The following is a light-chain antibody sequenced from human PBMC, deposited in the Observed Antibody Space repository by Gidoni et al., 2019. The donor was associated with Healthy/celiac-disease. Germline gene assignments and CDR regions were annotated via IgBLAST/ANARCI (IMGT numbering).Light chain of an antibody. CDR3: QSYDSSLSGLDVV. CDR2: GNT. Sequence: QSVLTQPPSVSGAPGQRVTISCTGSSSNTGAGYDVHWYQQLPGTAPKLLIYGNTNRPSGVPDRFSGSKSGTSASRAITGLQAEDEADYYCQSYDSSLSGLDVVFGGGTKLTVL. CDR1: SSNTGAGYD. J-gene: IGLJ2*01. V-gene: IGLV1-40*01.